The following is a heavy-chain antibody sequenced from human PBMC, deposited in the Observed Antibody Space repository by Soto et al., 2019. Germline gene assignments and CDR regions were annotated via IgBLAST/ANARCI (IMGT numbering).Heavy chain of an antibody. Sequence: SETLSLTCTVSGGSISSGDYYWSWIRQPPGKGLEWIGYIYYSGSTYYNPSLKSRVTISVDTSKNQFSLKLSSVTAADTAVYYCARALEGYSYGSGEALDYWGQGTLVTVSS. D-gene: IGHD5-18*01. V-gene: IGHV4-30-4*01. J-gene: IGHJ4*02. CDR2: IYYSGST. CDR3: ARALEGYSYGSGEALDY. CDR1: GGSISSGDYY.